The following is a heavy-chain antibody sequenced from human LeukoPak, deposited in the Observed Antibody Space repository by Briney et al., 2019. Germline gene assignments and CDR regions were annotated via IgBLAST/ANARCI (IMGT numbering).Heavy chain of an antibody. CDR1: GYTFTGYY. D-gene: IGHD2-15*01. CDR2: INPNSGGT. Sequence: APVKVSCKASGYTFTGYYMHWVRQAPGQGLEWMGWINPNSGGTNYAQTLQGRVTMTRDTSITTAYMELSRLRSDDSAVYYCARGLRYCSCGSCHLVFFDYWGQGTLVTVSS. V-gene: IGHV1-2*02. J-gene: IGHJ4*02. CDR3: ARGLRYCSCGSCHLVFFDY.